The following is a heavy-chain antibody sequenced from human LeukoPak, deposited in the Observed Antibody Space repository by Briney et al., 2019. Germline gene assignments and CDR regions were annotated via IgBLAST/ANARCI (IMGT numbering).Heavy chain of an antibody. Sequence: SETLSLTCTVSGGSISSSSYYWGWIRQPPGKGLEWIGSIYYGGSTYYNPSLKSRVTISVDTSKNQFSLKLSSVTAADTAVYYCARGHSSSWYYFDYWGQGTLVTVSS. V-gene: IGHV4-39*07. CDR3: ARGHSSSWYYFDY. CDR1: GGSISSSSYY. CDR2: IYYGGST. J-gene: IGHJ4*02. D-gene: IGHD6-13*01.